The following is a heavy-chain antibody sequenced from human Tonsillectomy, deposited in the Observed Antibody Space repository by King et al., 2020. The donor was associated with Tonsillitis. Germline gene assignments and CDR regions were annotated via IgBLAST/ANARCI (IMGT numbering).Heavy chain of an antibody. CDR3: ARLDRYSSSWMTDAFDN. Sequence: VQLQQWGAGLLKPSETLSLTCAVYGGSFSGYYWSWIRQPPGKGLEWIGEITHSGSTIYNPSLKSRVTISADTSKNQFSLKLSSVTAADTAVYFCARLDRYSSSWMTDAFDNW. V-gene: IGHV4-34*01. CDR1: GGSFSGYY. J-gene: IGHJ3*02. CDR2: ITHSGST. D-gene: IGHD6-13*01.